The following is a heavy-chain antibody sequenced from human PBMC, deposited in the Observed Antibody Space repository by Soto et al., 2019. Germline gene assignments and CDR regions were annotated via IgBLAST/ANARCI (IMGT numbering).Heavy chain of an antibody. CDR1: GGTXXXYX. CDR3: ARDLSSDSTGFRGYDL. V-gene: IGHV1-69*01. CDR2: FITIFVSA. D-gene: IGHD3-22*01. J-gene: IGHJ4*02. Sequence: QVHLVQSGAEVKKPGSSVKVSCKASGGTXXXYXITWXXXXXXXXXXXXGVFITIFVSAHYAQKFQGRVTITADESTSTAYMELSGLRSEDTAIYYCARDLSSDSTGFRGYDLWGQGTLVTVSS.